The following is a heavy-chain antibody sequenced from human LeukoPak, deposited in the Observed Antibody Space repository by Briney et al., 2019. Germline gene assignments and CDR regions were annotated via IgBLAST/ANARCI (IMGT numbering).Heavy chain of an antibody. CDR1: GGSISSGSYY. J-gene: IGHJ3*02. CDR2: IYTSGST. Sequence: SETLSLTCTVSGGSISSGSYYWSWIRQPAGKGLEWIGRIYTSGSTNYNPSLKSRVTISVDTSKNQFSLKLSSVTAADTAVYYCARSASYSSGPGAFDIWGQGTMVTVSS. D-gene: IGHD6-19*01. V-gene: IGHV4-61*02. CDR3: ARSASYSSGPGAFDI.